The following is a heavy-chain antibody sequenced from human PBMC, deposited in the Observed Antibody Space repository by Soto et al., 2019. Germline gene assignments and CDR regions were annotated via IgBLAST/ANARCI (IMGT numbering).Heavy chain of an antibody. CDR1: GGSISSGGYY. D-gene: IGHD2-8*01. Sequence: QVQLQESGPGLVKPSQTLSLTCTVSGGSISSGGYYWSWIRQHPGKGLEWIEYIYYSGSTYYNPSLKSRVTISVDTSKNQFSLKLSSVTAADTAVYYCARGLLNDYDYYGMDVWGQGTTVTVSS. CDR3: ARGLLNDYDYYGMDV. V-gene: IGHV4-31*03. CDR2: IYYSGST. J-gene: IGHJ6*02.